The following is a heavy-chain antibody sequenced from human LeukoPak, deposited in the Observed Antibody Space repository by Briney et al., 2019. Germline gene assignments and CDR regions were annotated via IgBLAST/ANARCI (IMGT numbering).Heavy chain of an antibody. CDR3: ARDHYYGDYVV. Sequence: GGSLRLSCAASGFTVSSNYMSWVRQAPGKGLEWVSVIYSGGSTYYADSVKGRFTISRDNSENTLYLQMNSLRAGDTAVYYCARDHYYGDYVVWGQGTLVTVSS. J-gene: IGHJ4*02. CDR2: IYSGGST. CDR1: GFTVSSNY. V-gene: IGHV3-66*01. D-gene: IGHD4-17*01.